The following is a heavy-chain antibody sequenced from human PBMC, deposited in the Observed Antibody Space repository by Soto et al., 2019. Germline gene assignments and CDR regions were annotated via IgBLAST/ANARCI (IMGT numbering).Heavy chain of an antibody. J-gene: IGHJ4*02. CDR1: GGSFSGYY. CDR2: INHSGST. Sequence: SETLSLTCAIYGGSFSGYYWSWIRQPPGKGLEWIGEINHSGSTNYNPSLKSRVTISVDTSKNQFSLKLSSVTAADTAVYYCARGIEYSSSQFDYWGQGTLVTVSS. V-gene: IGHV4-34*01. CDR3: ARGIEYSSSQFDY. D-gene: IGHD6-6*01.